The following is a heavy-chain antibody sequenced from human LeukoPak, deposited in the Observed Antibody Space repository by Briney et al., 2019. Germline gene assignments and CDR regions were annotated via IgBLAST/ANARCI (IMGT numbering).Heavy chain of an antibody. CDR2: INHSGST. CDR1: GGSFSGYY. D-gene: IGHD3-3*01. Sequence: SETLSLTCAVYGGSFSGYYWSWIRQPPGKGLEWIGEINHSGSTNYNPSLKSRVTISVDTSKNQFSLKLSSVTAADTAVYYCAGDSTSYYDFWSGYYPASLDYWGQGTLDTVSS. J-gene: IGHJ4*02. V-gene: IGHV4-34*01. CDR3: AGDSTSYYDFWSGYYPASLDY.